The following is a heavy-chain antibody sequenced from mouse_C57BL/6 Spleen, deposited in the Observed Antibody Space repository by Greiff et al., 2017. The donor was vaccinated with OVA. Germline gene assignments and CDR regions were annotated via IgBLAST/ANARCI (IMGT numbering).Heavy chain of an antibody. D-gene: IGHD2-3*01. V-gene: IGHV1-82*01. CDR3: AREDGYSYYFDY. CDR2: IYPGDGDT. Sequence: VKLVESGPELVKPGASVKISCKASGYAFSSSWMNWVKQRPGKGLEWIGRIYPGDGDTNYNGKFKGKATLTADKSSSTAYMQLSSLTSEDSAVYFCAREDGYSYYFDYWGQGTTLTVSS. CDR1: GYAFSSSW. J-gene: IGHJ2*01.